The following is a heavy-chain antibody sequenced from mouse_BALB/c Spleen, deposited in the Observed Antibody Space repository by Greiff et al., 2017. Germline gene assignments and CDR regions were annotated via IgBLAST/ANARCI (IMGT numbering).Heavy chain of an antibody. CDR3: ARGFSYWYFDV. V-gene: IGHV1S81*02. J-gene: IGHJ1*01. Sequence: QVQLKQPGAELVKPGASVKLSCKASGYTFTSYWMHWVKQRPGQGLEWIGEINPSNGRTNYNEKFKSKATLTVDKSSSTAYMQLSSLTSEDSAVYYCARGFSYWYFDVWGAGTTVTVSS. CDR2: INPSNGRT. CDR1: GYTFTSYW.